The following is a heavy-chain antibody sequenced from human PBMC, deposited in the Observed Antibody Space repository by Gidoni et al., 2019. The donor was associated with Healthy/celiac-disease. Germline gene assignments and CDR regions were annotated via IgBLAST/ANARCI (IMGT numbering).Heavy chain of an antibody. CDR3: AKGSSGWWGYFDY. J-gene: IGHJ4*02. Sequence: EVKLLESGGGLVQPGGSLRLSGAASGFTFSSYAMSWVRQAPGKGLEWVSAISGSGGSTYYADSVKGRFTISRDNSKNTLYLQMNSLRAEDTAVYYCAKGSSGWWGYFDYWGQGTLVTVSS. V-gene: IGHV3-23*01. CDR2: ISGSGGST. CDR1: GFTFSSYA. D-gene: IGHD6-19*01.